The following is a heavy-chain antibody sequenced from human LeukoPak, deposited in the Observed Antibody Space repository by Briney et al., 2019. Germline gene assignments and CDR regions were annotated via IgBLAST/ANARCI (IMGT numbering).Heavy chain of an antibody. V-gene: IGHV3-23*01. CDR1: GFTFSNYA. CDR2: ISGSGDST. D-gene: IGHD2-8*01. J-gene: IGHJ4*02. CDR3: ARDLSYNGGNTLGYFDS. Sequence: PGGSLRLSCAASGFTFSNYAMNWVRQAPGKGVEWGSVISGSGDSTYYTDSVKGRFTISRENSKSTLYLQMNSLRAEDTAVYYCARDLSYNGGNTLGYFDSWGQGALVTVSS.